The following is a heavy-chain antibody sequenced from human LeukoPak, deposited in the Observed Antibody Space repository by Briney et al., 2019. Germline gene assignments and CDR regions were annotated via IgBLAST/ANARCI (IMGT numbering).Heavy chain of an antibody. J-gene: IGHJ4*02. CDR3: TRPPYCSGGSCLPI. D-gene: IGHD2-15*01. V-gene: IGHV3-73*01. Sequence: GGSLKLSCAASGFTFSGSAMRWVRQASGKGLEWVGRIRSKANSYATAYAASVKGRFTISRDDSKNTAYLQMNSLKTEDTAVYYCTRPPYCSGGSCLPIWGQGTLVTVSS. CDR1: GFTFSGSA. CDR2: IRSKANSYAT.